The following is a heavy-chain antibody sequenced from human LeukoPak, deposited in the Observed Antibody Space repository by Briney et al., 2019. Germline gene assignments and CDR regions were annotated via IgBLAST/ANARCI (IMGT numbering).Heavy chain of an antibody. D-gene: IGHD3-22*01. CDR1: GGSISSHY. CDR2: IYYSGRT. CDR3: ARLLDNDSSGDPDTFDM. Sequence: PSETLSLTCIVSGGSISSHYWSYIRQPPGKGLEWIGFIYYSGRTKYNPSLQSRVTISLDTSENNCSLKLTSVTAADTAVYYCARLLDNDSSGDPDTFDMWGQGTVVTVSS. V-gene: IGHV4-59*11. J-gene: IGHJ3*02.